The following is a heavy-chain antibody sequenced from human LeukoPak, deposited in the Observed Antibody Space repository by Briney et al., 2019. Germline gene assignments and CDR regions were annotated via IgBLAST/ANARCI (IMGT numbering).Heavy chain of an antibody. CDR1: GFTFSVSA. CDR3: THPAYYYGLDV. Sequence: GGSLRRSCAASGFTFSVSAIHWVRQASGKGLEWVGRIKTKADNYATAYDASVKGRFTISRDDSKNTAYLQMNSLKIEDTAVYYCTHPAYYYGLDVWGKGTTVTVSS. V-gene: IGHV3-73*01. J-gene: IGHJ6*04. D-gene: IGHD6-25*01. CDR2: IKTKADNYAT.